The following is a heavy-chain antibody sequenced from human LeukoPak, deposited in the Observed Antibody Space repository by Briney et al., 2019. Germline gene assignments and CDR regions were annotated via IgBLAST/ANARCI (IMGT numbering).Heavy chain of an antibody. CDR3: ARVADYTVVQLNDAFDI. V-gene: IGHV4-59*01. CDR1: GGFIISYY. Sequence: SETLSLTCTVSGGFIISYYWSWIRQPPGKGLEWIGNIFYSGSTNYNPSLKSRVTISVDTSKNQFSLRLNSVTAADTAVYYCARVADYTVVQLNDAFDIWGQGTMVTVSS. CDR2: IFYSGST. D-gene: IGHD4-23*01. J-gene: IGHJ3*02.